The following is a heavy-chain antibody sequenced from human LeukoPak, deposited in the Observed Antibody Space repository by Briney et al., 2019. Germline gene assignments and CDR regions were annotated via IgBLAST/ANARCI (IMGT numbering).Heavy chain of an antibody. V-gene: IGHV1-69*05. D-gene: IGHD3-16*02. CDR2: IIPIFGTA. CDR1: GYTFTSYA. CDR3: ARTLTFGGVIATSFDY. J-gene: IGHJ4*02. Sequence: SVKVSCKASGYTFTSYAISWVRQAPGQGLEWMGGIIPIFGTANYAQKFQGRVTITTDESTSTAYMELSSLRSEDTAVYYCARTLTFGGVIATSFDYWGQGTLVTVSS.